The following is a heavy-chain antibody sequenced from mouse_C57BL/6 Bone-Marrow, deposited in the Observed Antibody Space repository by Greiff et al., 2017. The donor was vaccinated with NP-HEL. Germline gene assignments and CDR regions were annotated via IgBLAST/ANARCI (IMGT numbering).Heavy chain of an antibody. CDR1: GFSFNTYA. CDR2: IRSKSNNYAT. D-gene: IGHD2-4*01. CDR3: VRRDYDEWDWFAY. Sequence: EVQLVESGGGLVQPKGSLKLSCAASGFSFNTYAMNWVRQAPGKGLEWVARIRSKSNNYATYYADSVKDRFTISRDDSESMLYLQMNNLKTEDTAMYYCVRRDYDEWDWFAYWGQGTLVTVSA. J-gene: IGHJ3*01. V-gene: IGHV10-1*01.